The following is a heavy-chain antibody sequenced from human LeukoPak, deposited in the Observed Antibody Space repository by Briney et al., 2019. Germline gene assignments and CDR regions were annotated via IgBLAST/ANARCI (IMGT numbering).Heavy chain of an antibody. D-gene: IGHD3-10*01. CDR2: IYYIGNT. V-gene: IGHV4-30-4*01. J-gene: IGHJ4*02. CDR1: GGSISSGDYY. CDR3: ARILRVPSYYYGSGSYYLFDY. Sequence: SETLSLTCTVSGGSISSGDYYWSWIRQPPGKGLEWIGYIYYIGNTFYNPSLKSRVTISVDTSKNQFSLKLSSVTAADTAVYYCARILRVPSYYYGSGSYYLFDYWGQGTLVTVSS.